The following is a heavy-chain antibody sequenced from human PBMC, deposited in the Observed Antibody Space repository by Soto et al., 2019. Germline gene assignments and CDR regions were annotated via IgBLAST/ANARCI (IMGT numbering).Heavy chain of an antibody. CDR1: GFTFSSYS. J-gene: IGHJ6*02. CDR3: ASGESYGSGRYPSKDV. V-gene: IGHV3-48*02. CDR2: ISSSSSTI. Sequence: GGSLRLSCAASGFTFSSYSMNWVRQAPGKGLEWVSYISSSSSTIYYADSVKGRFTISRDNAKNSLYLQMNSLRDEDTAVYYCASGESYGSGRYPSKDVWGQGTTVTVSS. D-gene: IGHD3-10*01.